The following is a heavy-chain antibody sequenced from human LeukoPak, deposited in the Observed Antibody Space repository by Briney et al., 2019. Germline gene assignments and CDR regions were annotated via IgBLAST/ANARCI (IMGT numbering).Heavy chain of an antibody. Sequence: PGGSLRLSCAASGFTFSSYSMSWVRRAPGKGLEWISGISVSGHRTYHAASVKGRFTISRDNSNNMVYLQMNSLRAEDTAVYYCARQVRHSNYPQRIFDYWGQGTLVTVSS. CDR1: GFTFSSYS. D-gene: IGHD4-11*01. CDR3: ARQVRHSNYPQRIFDY. CDR2: ISVSGHRT. V-gene: IGHV3-23*01. J-gene: IGHJ4*02.